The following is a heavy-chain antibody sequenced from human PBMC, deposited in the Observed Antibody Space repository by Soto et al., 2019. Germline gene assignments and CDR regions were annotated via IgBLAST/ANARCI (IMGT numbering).Heavy chain of an antibody. Sequence: SETLSLTCAVNGGSFSGYYWIWIRQPPGKGLEWIGSIYYSGSTYYNPSLKSRVTISVDTSKNQFSLKLSSVTAADTAVYYCARHTPAISISDHWGQGTLVTVSS. CDR1: GGSFSGYY. CDR2: IYYSGST. V-gene: IGHV4-34*01. D-gene: IGHD2-15*01. CDR3: ARHTPAISISDH. J-gene: IGHJ4*02.